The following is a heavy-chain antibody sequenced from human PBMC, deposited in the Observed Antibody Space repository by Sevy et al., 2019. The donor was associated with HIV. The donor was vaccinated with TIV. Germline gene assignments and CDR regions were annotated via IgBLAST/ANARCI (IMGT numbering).Heavy chain of an antibody. V-gene: IGHV1-69*06. CDR3: ARAIKCRSSILRGAFDI. CDR1: GGTFSSYA. J-gene: IGHJ3*02. D-gene: IGHD6-6*01. CDR2: IIPIFGTA. Sequence: ASVKVSCKASGGTFSSYAISWVRQAPGQGLEWMGGIIPIFGTANYAQKFQGRVTITADKSTSTDYMELSSLRSEDTVMYYCARAIKCRSSILRGAFDIWGQGTMVTVSS.